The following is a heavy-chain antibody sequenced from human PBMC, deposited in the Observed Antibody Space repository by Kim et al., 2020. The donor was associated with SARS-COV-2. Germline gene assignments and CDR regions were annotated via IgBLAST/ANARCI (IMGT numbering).Heavy chain of an antibody. CDR3: TTVGLDGIYYYDSSGYYPWSD. V-gene: IGHV3-15*01. CDR2: IKSKTDGGTT. D-gene: IGHD3-22*01. J-gene: IGHJ4*02. CDR1: GFTFSNAW. Sequence: GGSLRLSCAASGFTFSNAWMSWVRQAPGKGLEWVGRIKSKTDGGTTDYAAPVKGRFTISRDDSKNTLYLQMNSLKTEDTAVYYCTTVGLDGIYYYDSSGYYPWSDWGQGTLVTVSS.